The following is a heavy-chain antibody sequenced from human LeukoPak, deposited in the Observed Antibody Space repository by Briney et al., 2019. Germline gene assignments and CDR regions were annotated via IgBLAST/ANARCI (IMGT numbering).Heavy chain of an antibody. Sequence: SETLSLTCAVYGGSFSGYYWSWIRQPAGKGLEWIGRIYTSGSTNYNPSLKSRVTISVDTSKNQFSLKLSSVTAADTAVYYCASQYDFWSGYYSWFDPWGQGTLVTVSS. CDR1: GGSFSGYY. CDR3: ASQYDFWSGYYSWFDP. D-gene: IGHD3-3*01. CDR2: IYTSGST. V-gene: IGHV4-59*10. J-gene: IGHJ5*02.